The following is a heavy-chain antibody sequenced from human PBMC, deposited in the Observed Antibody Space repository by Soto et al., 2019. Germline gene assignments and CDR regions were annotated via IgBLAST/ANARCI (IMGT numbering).Heavy chain of an antibody. Sequence: GASVKVSCKASGYTFTSYGISWVRQAPGQGREWMGWISAYNGNTNYAQKLQGRVTMTTDTSTSTAYMELRSLRSDDTAVYYCASDLLSGYCSGGSCFNWFDPWGQGTLVTVSS. CDR3: ASDLLSGYCSGGSCFNWFDP. V-gene: IGHV1-18*01. D-gene: IGHD2-15*01. J-gene: IGHJ5*02. CDR2: ISAYNGNT. CDR1: GYTFTSYG.